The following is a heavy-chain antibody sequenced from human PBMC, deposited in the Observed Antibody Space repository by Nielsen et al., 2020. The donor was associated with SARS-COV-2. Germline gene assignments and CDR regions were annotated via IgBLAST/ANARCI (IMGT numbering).Heavy chain of an antibody. Sequence: GGSLRLSCAASGFTFNSYTMSWVRQAPGKGLEWVSVFSGTGGGSYYADSVKGRFTISRDNSKNTLYLQMNSLRAEDTAVYYCAKGFSSGYYVYFDYWGQGTLVTVSS. CDR1: GFTFNSYT. J-gene: IGHJ4*02. CDR2: FSGTGGGS. CDR3: AKGFSSGYYVYFDY. D-gene: IGHD3-22*01. V-gene: IGHV3-23*01.